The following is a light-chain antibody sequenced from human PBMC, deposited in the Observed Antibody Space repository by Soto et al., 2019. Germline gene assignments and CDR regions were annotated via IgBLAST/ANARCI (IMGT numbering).Light chain of an antibody. Sequence: DIPMTQSPSSLSASVGDRVTISCRASQSISSYLNWYQQKPGKAPKLLIYAASSLQSGVPSRFSGSGSGTDFTLSISSLQPEDFATYYCQQSYIIPITFGQGTRLEIK. CDR2: AAS. V-gene: IGKV1-39*01. CDR1: QSISSY. J-gene: IGKJ5*01. CDR3: QQSYIIPIT.